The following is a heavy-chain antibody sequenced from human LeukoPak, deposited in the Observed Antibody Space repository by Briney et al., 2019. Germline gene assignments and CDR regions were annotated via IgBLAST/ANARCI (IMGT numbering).Heavy chain of an antibody. V-gene: IGHV4-61*02. CDR1: GGSISSGSYY. J-gene: IGHJ4*02. CDR2: IYTSGST. D-gene: IGHD1-1*01. Sequence: SQTLSLTCTVSGGSISSGSYYWSWIRQPAGKGLEWIGRIYTSGSTSYNPSLKSRVTISVDTSKNQFSLKLNSVTAADTAVYYCARLWRAAIDYGGQGTLVTVSS. CDR3: ARLWRAAIDY.